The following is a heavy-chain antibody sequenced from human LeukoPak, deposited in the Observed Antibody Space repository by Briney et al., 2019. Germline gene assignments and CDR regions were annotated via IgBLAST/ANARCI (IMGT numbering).Heavy chain of an antibody. J-gene: IGHJ6*02. D-gene: IGHD3-22*01. CDR2: IYYSGST. CDR3: ARGYYYDSSGYYYQRYYYGMDV. V-gene: IGHV4-59*01. CDR1: GGSISSYY. Sequence: SETLSLTCTVSGGSISSYYWSWIRQPPGKGLEWIGYIYYSGSTNYNPSLKSRVTISVDTSKNQFSLKLSSVTAADTAVYYCARGYYYDSSGYYYQRYYYGMDVWGQGTTVTVSS.